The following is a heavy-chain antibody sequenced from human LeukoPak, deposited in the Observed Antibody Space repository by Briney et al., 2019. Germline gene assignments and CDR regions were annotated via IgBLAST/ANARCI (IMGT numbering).Heavy chain of an antibody. CDR1: GFTFSSYA. CDR3: ARDSRPYYYDSSGYYWFVGYFDY. J-gene: IGHJ4*02. D-gene: IGHD3-22*01. CDR2: ISYDGSNK. V-gene: IGHV3-30-3*01. Sequence: GGSLRLSCAASGFTFSSYAMHWVRQAPGKGLEWVAVISYDGSNKYYADSVKGRFTISRDNSKNTLYLQMNSLRADDTAVYYCARDSRPYYYDSSGYYWFVGYFDYWGQGTLVTVSS.